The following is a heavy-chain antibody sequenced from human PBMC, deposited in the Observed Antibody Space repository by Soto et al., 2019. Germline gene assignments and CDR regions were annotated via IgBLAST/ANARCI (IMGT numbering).Heavy chain of an antibody. CDR1: GGSFNNYA. V-gene: IGHV1-69*01. Sequence: QVQLVQSGAEVKKPGSSVKVSCKTSGGSFNNYAISWVRQAPGQGLEWMGGIIPIFGTADYAQKFQGRVTITADESTSTAYMELSSLRSEDTAMYYCARGGDSSGYYVIPFDSWGQGTLVTVSS. J-gene: IGHJ4*02. CDR3: ARGGDSSGYYVIPFDS. D-gene: IGHD3-22*01. CDR2: IIPIFGTA.